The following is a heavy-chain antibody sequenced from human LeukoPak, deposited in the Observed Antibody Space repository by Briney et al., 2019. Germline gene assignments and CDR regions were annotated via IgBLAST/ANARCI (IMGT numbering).Heavy chain of an antibody. Sequence: SETLSLTCTVSGYSISSGYYWGWIRQPPGKGLEWIGSIYHSGSTYYNPSLKSRVTISVDTSKNQFSLKLSSVTAADTAVYYCARNGFGELPDGWFDPWGQGTLVTVSS. D-gene: IGHD3-10*01. V-gene: IGHV4-38-2*02. CDR3: ARNGFGELPDGWFDP. CDR1: GYSISSGYY. J-gene: IGHJ5*02. CDR2: IYHSGST.